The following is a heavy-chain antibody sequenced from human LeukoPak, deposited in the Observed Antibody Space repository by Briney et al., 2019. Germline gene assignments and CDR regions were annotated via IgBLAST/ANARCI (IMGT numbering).Heavy chain of an antibody. CDR1: GFTFSSYS. V-gene: IGHV3-21*01. Sequence: PGGSLRLSCAASGFTFSSYSMNWVRQAPGKGLEWVSSISTSSNYIYYTDSAKGRFTISRDNAKNSLYLQMNSLRAEDTAVYYCARGGGVSVGRPENWFDPWGQGTLVTVSS. CDR2: ISTSSNYI. D-gene: IGHD1-26*01. CDR3: ARGGGVSVGRPENWFDP. J-gene: IGHJ5*02.